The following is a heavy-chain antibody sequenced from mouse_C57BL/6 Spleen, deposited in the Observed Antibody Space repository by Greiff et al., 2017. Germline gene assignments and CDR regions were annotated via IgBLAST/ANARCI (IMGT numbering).Heavy chain of an antibody. CDR1: GFTFTDYY. CDR2: IRNKANGYTT. CDR3: ARWQAAQATFYAMDY. V-gene: IGHV7-3*01. J-gene: IGHJ4*01. D-gene: IGHD3-2*02. Sequence: EVKLMESGGGLVQPGGSLSLSCAASGFTFTDYYMSWVRQPPGKALEWLGFIRNKANGYTTEYSASVKGRFTISRDNSQSILYLQMNALRAEDSATYYCARWQAAQATFYAMDYWGQGTSVTVSS.